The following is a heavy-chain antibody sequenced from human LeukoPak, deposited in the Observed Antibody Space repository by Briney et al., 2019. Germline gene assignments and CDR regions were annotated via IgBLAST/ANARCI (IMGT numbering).Heavy chain of an antibody. Sequence: GGSLRLSCAASGFTFSSYSMNWVRQAPGKGLEWVSSISSSSSYIYYADSVKGRFTISRDNAKNSLYLQMNRLRAEDTAVYYCARDEAYYDFWSGYYPPPTNNYYMDVWGKGTTVTVSS. D-gene: IGHD3-3*01. J-gene: IGHJ6*03. CDR2: ISSSSSYI. V-gene: IGHV3-21*01. CDR1: GFTFSSYS. CDR3: ARDEAYYDFWSGYYPPPTNNYYMDV.